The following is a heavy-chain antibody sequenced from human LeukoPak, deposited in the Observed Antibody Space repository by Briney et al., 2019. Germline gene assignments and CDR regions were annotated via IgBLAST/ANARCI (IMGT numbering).Heavy chain of an antibody. CDR2: IYYSGST. CDR3: ASGDSSGYYYTLDY. D-gene: IGHD3-22*01. Sequence: SETLSLTCTVSGGSISSSSYYWGWIRQPPGKGLEWIGSIYYSGSTYYDPSLKSRVNISVDTSKNQFSLKLSSVTAADTAVYYCASGDSSGYYYTLDYWGQGTLVTVSS. CDR1: GGSISSSSYY. V-gene: IGHV4-39*01. J-gene: IGHJ4*02.